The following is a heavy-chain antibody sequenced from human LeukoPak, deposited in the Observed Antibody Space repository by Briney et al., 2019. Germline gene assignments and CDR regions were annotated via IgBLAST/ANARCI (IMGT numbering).Heavy chain of an antibody. CDR2: ISAYNGNT. CDR3: ARALYCSSTSCSGVFDY. D-gene: IGHD2-2*01. J-gene: IGHJ4*02. CDR1: GYTFTSYG. Sequence: ASVKVSCKASGYTFTSYGISWVRQAPGQGLEWMGWISAYNGNTNYAQKLQGRVTMTTDTSMSTAYMELRSLRSDDAAVYYCARALYCSSTSCSGVFDYWGQGTLVTVSS. V-gene: IGHV1-18*01.